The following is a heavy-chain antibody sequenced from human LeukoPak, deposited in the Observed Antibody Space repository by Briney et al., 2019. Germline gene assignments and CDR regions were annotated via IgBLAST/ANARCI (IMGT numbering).Heavy chain of an antibody. CDR3: ARGSGETGGYYYVY. J-gene: IGHJ4*02. CDR1: GGSVSRYA. Sequence: ASVKVSCTASGGSVSRYAISWVRQAPGQGLEWMGGIIPIFGTANYAQKFQGRVTITADESTRTAYMELRTLRSEDTAIYYCARGSGETGGYYYVYWGRGTPVTVSS. V-gene: IGHV1-69*13. CDR2: IIPIFGTA. D-gene: IGHD3-22*01.